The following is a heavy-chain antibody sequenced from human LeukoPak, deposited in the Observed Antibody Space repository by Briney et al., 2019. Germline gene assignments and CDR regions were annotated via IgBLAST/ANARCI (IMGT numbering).Heavy chain of an antibody. V-gene: IGHV3-30*06. CDR1: GFTFSSYG. CDR3: ARDLGATGY. D-gene: IGHD1-26*01. J-gene: IGHJ4*02. CDR2: ISYDGSNK. Sequence: PGGSLRLSCAASGFTFSSYGMHWVRQAPGKGLEWVAVISYDGSNKYYADSVKGRFTISRDNSKNTLYLQMNSLRAEDTAVYYCARDLGATGYWGQGTLVTVSS.